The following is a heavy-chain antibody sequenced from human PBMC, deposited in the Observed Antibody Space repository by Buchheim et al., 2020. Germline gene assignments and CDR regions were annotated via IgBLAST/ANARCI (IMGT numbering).Heavy chain of an antibody. CDR3: VRDMYGSGDY. V-gene: IGHV3-74*01. J-gene: IGHJ4*02. CDR2: INREGTTT. D-gene: IGHD3-10*01. CDR1: GFPFSIYW. Sequence: EVQLVESGGGLVQPGGSLRLSCSAPGFPFSIYWMHWVRQAPGKGLAWVSHINREGTTTKYEDSVRGRLTLSRDNGKKTTYLQMNNLRAEDTAVYYCVRDMYGSGDYWGQGTL.